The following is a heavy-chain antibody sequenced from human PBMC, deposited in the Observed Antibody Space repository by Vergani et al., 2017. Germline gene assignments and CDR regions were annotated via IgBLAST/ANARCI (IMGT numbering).Heavy chain of an antibody. D-gene: IGHD6-19*01. CDR3: ARAYGYSSGWYGGY. J-gene: IGHJ4*02. CDR2: IIPIFGTA. V-gene: IGHV1-69*06. Sequence: QVQLVQSGAEVKKPGSSVKVSCKASGGTFSSYAISWVRQAPGQGLEWMGGIIPIFGTANYAQKFQGRVTITADKSTSTASMELSSLRSEDTAVYYCARAYGYSSGWYGGYWGQGTLVTVSS. CDR1: GGTFSSYA.